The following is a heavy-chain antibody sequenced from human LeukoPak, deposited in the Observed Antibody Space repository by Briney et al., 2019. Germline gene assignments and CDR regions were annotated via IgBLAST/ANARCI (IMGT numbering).Heavy chain of an antibody. V-gene: IGHV1-8*02. CDR1: GYSFTNYD. D-gene: IGHD3-22*01. J-gene: IGHJ6*03. Sequence: ASVKVSCKASGYSFTNYDINWVRQATGQGLEWMGWMNPNSGNTGYAQKFQGRVTMTRNTSISTAYMELSSLRSEDTAVYYCARGRPRPPYYYDSSGYYDYYMDVWGKGTTVTISS. CDR2: MNPNSGNT. CDR3: ARGRPRPPYYYDSSGYYDYYMDV.